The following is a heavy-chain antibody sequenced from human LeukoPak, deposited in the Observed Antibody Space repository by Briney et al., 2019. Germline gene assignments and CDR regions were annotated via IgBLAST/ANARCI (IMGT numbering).Heavy chain of an antibody. J-gene: IGHJ4*02. Sequence: ASVKVSCKASGYTFTGYFMHWVRQAPGQGLEWMGWINPNSGGTNYAQKFQGRVTMTRDTSISTAYMELSRLTSDDTAVYYCARDGGFGDLEIDYWGQGTLVTVSS. D-gene: IGHD3-10*01. CDR2: INPNSGGT. CDR3: ARDGGFGDLEIDY. CDR1: GYTFTGYF. V-gene: IGHV1-2*02.